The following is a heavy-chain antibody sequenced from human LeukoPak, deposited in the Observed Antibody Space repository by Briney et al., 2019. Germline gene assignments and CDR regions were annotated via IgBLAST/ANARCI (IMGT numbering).Heavy chain of an antibody. CDR1: GFTFSSYG. J-gene: IGHJ5*02. CDR3: AISTYSSSPS. D-gene: IGHD6-6*01. CDR2: IRYDGSNK. V-gene: IGHV3-30*02. Sequence: AGGSLRLSCAASGFTFSSYGMHWVRQAPGKGLEWVAFIRYDGSNKYYADSVKGRFTISRDNAKNSLYLQMNSLRAEDTAVYYCAISTYSSSPSWGQGTLVTVSS.